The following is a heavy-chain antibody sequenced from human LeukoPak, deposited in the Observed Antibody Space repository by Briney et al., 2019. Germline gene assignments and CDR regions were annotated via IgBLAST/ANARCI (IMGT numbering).Heavy chain of an antibody. Sequence: GGSLRLSCAASGFTFSSYAMSWVRQAPGKWLEWVSAISGSGGSTYYADSVKGRFTISRDNSKNTLYLQMNSLRAEDTAVYYCAKVDYDFWSGYPGGPDYWGQGTLITVSS. J-gene: IGHJ4*02. CDR3: AKVDYDFWSGYPGGPDY. V-gene: IGHV3-23*01. CDR1: GFTFSSYA. D-gene: IGHD3-3*01. CDR2: ISGSGGST.